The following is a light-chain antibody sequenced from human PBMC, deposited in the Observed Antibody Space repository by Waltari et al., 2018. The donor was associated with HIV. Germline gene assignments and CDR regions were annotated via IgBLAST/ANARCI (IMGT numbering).Light chain of an antibody. CDR2: RDG. V-gene: IGLV3-9*01. CDR3: QVWDSSTVV. CDR1: NIGSKN. Sequence: SYELTQPLSVSVALGQTARITCGGNNIGSKNVHWYQQKPGQAPVVVIYRDGDRPAGIPERFAGSNSGNTATLTISRAQAGDEADYYCQVWDSSTVVFGGGTKLAVL. J-gene: IGLJ2*01.